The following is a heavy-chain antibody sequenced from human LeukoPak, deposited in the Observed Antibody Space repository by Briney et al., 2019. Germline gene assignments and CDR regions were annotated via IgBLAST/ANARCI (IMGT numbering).Heavy chain of an antibody. Sequence: KPSETLSLTCTVSGGSLSSFYWSWIRQPPGEGLGGIGYIYYSGSTNYNPSLKSRVTISVDTSKNQFSLKLSSVTAADTAVYYCAKLVDTAMVPIDYWGQGTLVTVSS. V-gene: IGHV4-59*01. J-gene: IGHJ4*02. CDR2: IYYSGST. D-gene: IGHD5-18*01. CDR1: GGSLSSFY. CDR3: AKLVDTAMVPIDY.